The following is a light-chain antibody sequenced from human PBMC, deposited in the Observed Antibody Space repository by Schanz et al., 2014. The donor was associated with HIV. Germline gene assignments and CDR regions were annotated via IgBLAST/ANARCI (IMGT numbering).Light chain of an antibody. V-gene: IGKV1-9*01. CDR2: SAS. CDR1: QGISSH. J-gene: IGKJ1*01. CDR3: QQFNSYPLT. Sequence: GDRVTITCRASQGISSHLAWYQQKSGQAPKLLIYSASSLQTGVPSRFSGSGSGTEFTLTITSLQPEDFATYYCQQFNSYPLTFGQGTKVAIK.